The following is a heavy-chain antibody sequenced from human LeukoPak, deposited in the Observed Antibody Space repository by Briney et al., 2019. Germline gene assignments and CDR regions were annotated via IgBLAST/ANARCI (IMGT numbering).Heavy chain of an antibody. D-gene: IGHD6-19*01. Sequence: PSETLSLTCTVSGGSISSYYWSWIRQSPGKGLEWIGYIYYSGSTNYNPSLKSRVTISVDTSKNQFSLKLSSVTAADTAVYYCASCIAVTDTPGSYRFDYWGQGTLVTVSS. J-gene: IGHJ4*02. CDR3: ASCIAVTDTPGSYRFDY. CDR1: GGSISSYY. V-gene: IGHV4-59*01. CDR2: IYYSGST.